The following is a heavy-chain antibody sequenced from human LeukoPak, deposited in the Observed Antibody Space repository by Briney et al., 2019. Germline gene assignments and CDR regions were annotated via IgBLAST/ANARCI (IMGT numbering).Heavy chain of an antibody. CDR2: ISNSDSST. CDR1: AFTFSNDA. J-gene: IGHJ4*02. CDR3: AKATGYLL. Sequence: PGGSLRLSCAASAFTFSNDAMSWVRQAPGKGLGWVSTISNSDSSTYYADSVKGRFTISRDNSENTLYLQMNSLRAEDTAVYYCAKATGYLLWGQGTLVIVSS. D-gene: IGHD1-14*01. V-gene: IGHV3-23*01.